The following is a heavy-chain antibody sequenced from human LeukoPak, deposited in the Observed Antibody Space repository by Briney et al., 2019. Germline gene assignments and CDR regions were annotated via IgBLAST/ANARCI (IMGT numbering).Heavy chain of an antibody. Sequence: SETLSLTCTVSGDSISSFYWSWLRQPPGKGLEYIGYISYSGTTSYNPSLKSRVTISVDTSKNQFSLKLASVTAADTAVYYCARDKGLPQAFDIWGQGTMVTVSS. D-gene: IGHD5/OR15-5a*01. J-gene: IGHJ3*02. CDR2: ISYSGTT. CDR1: GDSISSFY. CDR3: ARDKGLPQAFDI. V-gene: IGHV4-59*01.